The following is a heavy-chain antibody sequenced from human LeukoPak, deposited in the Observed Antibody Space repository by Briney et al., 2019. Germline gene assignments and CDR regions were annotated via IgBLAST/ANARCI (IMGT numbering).Heavy chain of an antibody. J-gene: IGHJ5*02. Sequence: SETLSLTCAVYGGSFSGYYWSCIRQPPGKGLEWIGYIYYSGSTNYNPSLKSRITISVDTSKNQFSLKLSSVTAADTAVYYCARRSSGWYGHWYAPWGQGTLVTVSS. CDR3: ARRSSGWYGHWYAP. CDR1: GGSFSGYY. CDR2: IYYSGST. D-gene: IGHD6-19*01. V-gene: IGHV4-59*08.